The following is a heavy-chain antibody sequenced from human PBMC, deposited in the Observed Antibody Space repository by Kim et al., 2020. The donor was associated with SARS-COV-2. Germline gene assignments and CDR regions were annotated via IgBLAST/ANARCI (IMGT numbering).Heavy chain of an antibody. Sequence: SETLSLTCTVSGGSISSYYWSWIRQPPGKGLEWIGYIYYSGSTNYNPSLKSRVTISVDTSKNQFSLKLSSVTAADTAVYYCARDQRTGDRPRDDAFDIWGQGTMVTVSS. CDR2: IYYSGST. CDR1: GGSISSYY. CDR3: ARDQRTGDRPRDDAFDI. V-gene: IGHV4-59*01. J-gene: IGHJ3*02. D-gene: IGHD7-27*01.